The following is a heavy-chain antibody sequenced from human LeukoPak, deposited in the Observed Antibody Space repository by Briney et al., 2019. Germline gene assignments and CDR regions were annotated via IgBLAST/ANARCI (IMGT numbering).Heavy chain of an antibody. CDR3: AKAPPPYCSGGSCFDAFDI. D-gene: IGHD2-15*01. V-gene: IGHV3-21*04. CDR2: ISSSSSYI. Sequence: GGSLRLSCAASGFTFSSYSMNWVRQAPGKGLEWVSSISSSSSYIYYADSVKGRFTISRDNSKNTLYLQMNSLRAEDTALYYCAKAPPPYCSGGSCFDAFDIWGQGTMVTVSS. J-gene: IGHJ3*02. CDR1: GFTFSSYS.